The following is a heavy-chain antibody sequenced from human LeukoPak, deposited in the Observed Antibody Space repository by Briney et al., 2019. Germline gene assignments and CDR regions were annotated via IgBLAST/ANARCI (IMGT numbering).Heavy chain of an antibody. V-gene: IGHV3-7*03. Sequence: GGSLRLSCAASGFTFSSYWMSWVRQAPGKGLEWVANIKQDGSEKYYVDSVKGRFTISRDNAKNSLYLQMNSLRAEDTAVYYCALIRGDYYDSSGYDNWFDPWGQGTLVTVSS. CDR2: IKQDGSEK. J-gene: IGHJ5*02. CDR3: ALIRGDYYDSSGYDNWFDP. D-gene: IGHD3-22*01. CDR1: GFTFSSYW.